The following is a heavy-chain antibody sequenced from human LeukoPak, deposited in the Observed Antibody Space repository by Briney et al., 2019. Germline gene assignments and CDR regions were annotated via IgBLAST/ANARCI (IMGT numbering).Heavy chain of an antibody. D-gene: IGHD6-13*01. CDR1: GFTFSSYE. V-gene: IGHV3-48*03. Sequence: GRSLRLSCAASGFTFSSYEMNWVRQAPGKGLEWVSYISSSGSTIYYADSVKGRFTISRDNAKNSLYLQMNSLRAEDTAVYYCARDLDSSSWYYFDYWGQGTLVTVSS. J-gene: IGHJ4*02. CDR3: ARDLDSSSWYYFDY. CDR2: ISSSGSTI.